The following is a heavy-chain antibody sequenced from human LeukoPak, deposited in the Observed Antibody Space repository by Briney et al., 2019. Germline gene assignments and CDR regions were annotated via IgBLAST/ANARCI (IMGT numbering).Heavy chain of an antibody. V-gene: IGHV4-39*07. CDR1: GGSISSSSYY. J-gene: IGHJ4*02. CDR2: IYYSGST. D-gene: IGHD2-8*01. Sequence: SETLSLTCTVSGGSISSSSYYWGWIRQPPGKGLGWIGSIYYSGSTYYNPSLKSRVTISVDTSKNQFSLKLSSVTAADTAVYYCARGYCTNAVCSLGPTQAWGQGTLVTVSS. CDR3: ARGYCTNAVCSLGPTQA.